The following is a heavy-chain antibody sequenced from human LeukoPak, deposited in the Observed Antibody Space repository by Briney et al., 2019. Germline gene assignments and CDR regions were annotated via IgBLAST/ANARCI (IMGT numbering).Heavy chain of an antibody. Sequence: GESLKISCKGSGYSFTSYWIGWVRQMPGKGLEWMGITYPGDSDTRYSPSFQGQVTISADKSISTAYLQWSSLKASDTAMYYCAALAAAAGKLGDYWGQGTLVTVSS. J-gene: IGHJ4*02. D-gene: IGHD6-13*01. CDR3: AALAAAAGKLGDY. CDR2: TYPGDSDT. CDR1: GYSFTSYW. V-gene: IGHV5-51*01.